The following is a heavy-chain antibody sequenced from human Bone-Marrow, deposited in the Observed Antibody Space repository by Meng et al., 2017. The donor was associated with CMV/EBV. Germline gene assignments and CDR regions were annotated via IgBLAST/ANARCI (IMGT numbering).Heavy chain of an antibody. CDR1: GFTFSDYY. D-gene: IGHD3-3*01. CDR3: ARPQNYDFWSGYRPYYYYGMDV. Sequence: GESLKISCAASGFTFSDYYMSWIRQAPGKGLEWVSYISSSGSTIYYADSVKGRFTISRDNAKNSLYLQMNSLRAEDTAVYYCARPQNYDFWSGYRPYYYYGMDVWGQGTTVTVSS. CDR2: ISSSGSTI. V-gene: IGHV3-11*04. J-gene: IGHJ6*02.